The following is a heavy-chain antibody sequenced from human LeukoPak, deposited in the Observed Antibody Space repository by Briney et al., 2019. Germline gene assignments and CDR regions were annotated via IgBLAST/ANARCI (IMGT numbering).Heavy chain of an antibody. V-gene: IGHV3-48*01. CDR1: GFTFSSYS. D-gene: IGHD3-3*01. CDR2: ISRGSGTI. J-gene: IGHJ6*02. Sequence: PGGSLRLSCAASGFTFSSYSMNWVRQAPGKGLEWVSYISRGSGTIYYADSVKGRFTISRDNSKNTLYLQMSSLRAEDTAVYFCVRGYSFGPYGMDVWGQGTTVTVSS. CDR3: VRGYSFGPYGMDV.